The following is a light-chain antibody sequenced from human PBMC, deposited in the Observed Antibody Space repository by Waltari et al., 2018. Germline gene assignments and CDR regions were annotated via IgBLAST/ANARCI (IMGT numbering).Light chain of an antibody. CDR2: AAS. CDR1: KGISSN. Sequence: IQLTQSPSSLSASVGDRVTIPCRASKGISSNLAWYQQKPGKAPKLLISAASTLQSGVPVRFSGSGSGTDFTLTISSLQPEDFATYYCQQLNSYPITFGQGTRLEIK. V-gene: IGKV1-9*01. J-gene: IGKJ5*01. CDR3: QQLNSYPIT.